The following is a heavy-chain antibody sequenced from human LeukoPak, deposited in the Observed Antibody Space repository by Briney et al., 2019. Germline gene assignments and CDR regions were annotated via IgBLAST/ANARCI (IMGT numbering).Heavy chain of an antibody. Sequence: PGGSLRLSCAASGFIFSSYPMSWVRQAPGKGLEWVSAISGTAENTYYADSVKGRFSISRDNSGNTVHLQMNSLRPEDTAVHYCANQRGGFWGQGTLVTVSS. CDR3: ANQRGGF. CDR2: ISGTAENT. D-gene: IGHD3-10*01. CDR1: GFIFSSYP. V-gene: IGHV3-23*01. J-gene: IGHJ4*02.